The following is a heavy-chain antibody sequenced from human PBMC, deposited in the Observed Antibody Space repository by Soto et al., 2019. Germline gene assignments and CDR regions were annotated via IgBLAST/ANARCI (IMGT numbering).Heavy chain of an antibody. D-gene: IGHD4-4*01. CDR3: ARLGIDYTPPALRDMDV. CDR2: IYHSGST. CDR1: GGSISSSNW. J-gene: IGHJ6*02. V-gene: IGHV4-4*02. Sequence: SETLSLTCAVSGGSISSSNWWSWVRQPPGKGLEWIGEIYHSGSTNYNPSLKSRVTISVDKSKNQFSLKLSSVTAADTAVYYCARLGIDYTPPALRDMDVWGQGTTVTVSS.